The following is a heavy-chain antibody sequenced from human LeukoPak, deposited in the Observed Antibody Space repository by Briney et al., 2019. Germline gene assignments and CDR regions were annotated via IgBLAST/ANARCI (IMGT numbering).Heavy chain of an antibody. CDR3: ARHGGAYSFDY. Sequence: PSETLSLTCTVSGGSISNYYWSWVRQPPEKGLEWIGCIYYIGSTNYNPSLKSRVTISPDTSKNQFSLELSSVTAADTAVYYCARHGGAYSFDYWGQGTLVTVSS. CDR1: GGSISNYY. CDR2: IYYIGST. V-gene: IGHV4-59*08. D-gene: IGHD4-11*01. J-gene: IGHJ4*02.